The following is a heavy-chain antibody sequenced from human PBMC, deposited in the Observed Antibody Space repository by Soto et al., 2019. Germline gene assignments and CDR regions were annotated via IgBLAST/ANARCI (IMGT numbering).Heavy chain of an antibody. CDR2: IYYSGST. CDR1: GGSISSGGYY. V-gene: IGHV4-31*03. D-gene: IGHD2-21*02. Sequence: QVQLQESGPGLVKPSQTLSLTCTVSGGSISSGGYYWSWIRQHPGKGLGWIGYIYYSGSTYYNPPLTSRITISVDTSTNQFSLKLSSVTAADTAVYYCARVCGGDCHYGMDVWGQGTTVTVSS. J-gene: IGHJ6*02. CDR3: ARVCGGDCHYGMDV.